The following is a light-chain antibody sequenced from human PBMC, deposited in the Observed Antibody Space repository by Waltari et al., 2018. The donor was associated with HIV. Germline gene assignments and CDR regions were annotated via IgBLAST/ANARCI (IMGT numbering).Light chain of an antibody. J-gene: IGLJ3*02. CDR2: SND. V-gene: IGLV1-44*01. CDR1: TSYLGRKT. CDR3: AAGDDSLNVWV. Sequence: QSVLTQPPSASGTPGQMVTISCSEGTSYLGRKTVDWYQQPQGTPPKLLIYSNDKRPSGIPDRFSGSKSGTSASLASSGLQAEDEDDYYCAAGDDSLNVWVFGGGTKLTVL.